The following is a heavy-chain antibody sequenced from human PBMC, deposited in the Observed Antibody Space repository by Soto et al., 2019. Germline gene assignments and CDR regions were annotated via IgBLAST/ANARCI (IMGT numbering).Heavy chain of an antibody. V-gene: IGHV1-2*02. J-gene: IGHJ6*02. CDR2: VNPNSGGT. CDR1: AYTFTGYY. D-gene: IGHD3-3*01. Sequence: GSSVKVPCQASAYTFTGYYMHGVRQAPRQGLEWMGWVNPNSGGTNYAQKFQGRVTMTRDTSISTAYMELSRLRSDDTAVYYCARDPSITIFGVATEAPDYYYYGMDVWGQGTTVTVSS. CDR3: ARDPSITIFGVATEAPDYYYYGMDV.